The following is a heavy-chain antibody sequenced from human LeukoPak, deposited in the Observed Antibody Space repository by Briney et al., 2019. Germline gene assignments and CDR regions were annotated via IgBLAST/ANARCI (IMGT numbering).Heavy chain of an antibody. CDR3: AKDAERGFDFSNSLQS. V-gene: IGHV3-33*06. J-gene: IGHJ4*02. D-gene: IGHD4-11*01. Sequence: GGSLRLSCTTSGFTFSHYAMHWVRQAQGKGLEWVAVIWNDGSDKYYGDSVKGRFTISRDNSKKTVYLQLSSLRVEDTAVYYCAKDAERGFDFSNSLQSWGQGTLVTVSS. CDR1: GFTFSHYA. CDR2: IWNDGSDK.